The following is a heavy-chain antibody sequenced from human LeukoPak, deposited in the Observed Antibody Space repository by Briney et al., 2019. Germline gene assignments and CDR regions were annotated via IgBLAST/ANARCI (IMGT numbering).Heavy chain of an antibody. CDR1: GYRFTSYW. Sequence: GESLKISCKGSGYRFTSYWIGWVRQMPGKGLEWMGIIYPGDSDTRYSPSFQGQVTISADKSISTAYLQWSSLKASDTAMYYCARQVPLPPYYYYYMDVWGKGTTVTVSS. V-gene: IGHV5-51*01. CDR2: IYPGDSDT. CDR3: ARQVPLPPYYYYYMDV. J-gene: IGHJ6*03. D-gene: IGHD2-2*01.